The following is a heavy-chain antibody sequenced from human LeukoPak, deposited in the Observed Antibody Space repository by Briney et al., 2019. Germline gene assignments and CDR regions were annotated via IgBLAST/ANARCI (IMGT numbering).Heavy chain of an antibody. V-gene: IGHV4-38-2*02. CDR1: NFSITSNYY. CDR3: ARDTIFGVVRD. CDR2: IYHAGAT. J-gene: IGHJ4*02. Sequence: SETLSLTCTVSNFSITSNYYWVWIRQPPGKRLEWIGSIYHAGATFYNPSLQSRVTISVDTSKNQFSLKLSSVTAADTAVYYCARDTIFGVVRDWGQGTLVTVSS. D-gene: IGHD3-3*01.